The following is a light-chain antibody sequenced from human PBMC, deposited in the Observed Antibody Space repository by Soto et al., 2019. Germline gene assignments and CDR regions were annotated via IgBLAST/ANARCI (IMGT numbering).Light chain of an antibody. V-gene: IGKV1-39*01. Sequence: DIQMTQSPSSLSATVGDSVPLSCRASQSVSSKVNWYQQKPGRAPKLLIHSASTLLSGVSTRFSGRRSGTDFTLTISRLQPEDFASYFCQQTYTTPLTFGGGTKVDI. CDR3: QQTYTTPLT. CDR2: SAS. CDR1: QSVSSK. J-gene: IGKJ4*01.